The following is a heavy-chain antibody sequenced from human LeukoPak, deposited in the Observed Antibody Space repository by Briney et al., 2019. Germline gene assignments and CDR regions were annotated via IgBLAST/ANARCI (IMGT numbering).Heavy chain of an antibody. Sequence: SETLSLTCAVYGGSFSGYYWSWIPHPPGKGLEWIGEINHSGSTNYNPSLKSRVTISVDTSKNQFSLKLSSVTAADTAVYYCARDGYSSGQNWFDPWGQGTLVTVSS. J-gene: IGHJ5*02. D-gene: IGHD6-19*01. V-gene: IGHV4-34*01. CDR1: GGSFSGYY. CDR2: INHSGST. CDR3: ARDGYSSGQNWFDP.